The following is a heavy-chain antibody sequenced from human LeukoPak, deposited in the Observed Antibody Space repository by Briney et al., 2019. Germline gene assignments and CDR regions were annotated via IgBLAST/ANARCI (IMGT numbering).Heavy chain of an antibody. D-gene: IGHD3-16*01. CDR3: AKLGEGAFDI. Sequence: PGGSLRLSCAASGFSFSSYGMLWVRQAPGKGLEWVAVIWYDASEKFYADSVKGRFAIPRHNSNNTLSLQMNSLRAEDTAVYYCAKLGEGAFDIWGQGTMVTVSS. J-gene: IGHJ3*02. CDR2: IWYDASEK. V-gene: IGHV3-30*02. CDR1: GFSFSSYG.